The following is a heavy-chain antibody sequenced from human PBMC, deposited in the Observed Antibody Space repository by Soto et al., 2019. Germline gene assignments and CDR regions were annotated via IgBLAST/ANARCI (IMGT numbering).Heavy chain of an antibody. Sequence: EVQLLESGGGLVQPGGSLRLSCAASGFTFSNNSMTWVRQAPGKGLEWVSAISSGGANTYYADSVKGRFTISRDNSKNTLYLQMSSLRADDTAVYYCANLLVGKFSDNWGQGSLVTVSS. CDR3: ANLLVGKFSDN. CDR2: ISSGGANT. J-gene: IGHJ4*02. D-gene: IGHD2-8*02. CDR1: GFTFSNNS. V-gene: IGHV3-23*01.